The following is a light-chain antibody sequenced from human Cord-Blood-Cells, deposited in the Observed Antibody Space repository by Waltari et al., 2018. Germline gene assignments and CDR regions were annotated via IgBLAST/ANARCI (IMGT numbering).Light chain of an antibody. Sequence: SYELTPPPSVSVSPGQPASLTCSGDQLGDKSACWYQQKPGQSPVLVIYQDSKRPSGIPERFSGSNAGNTATLTISGTQAMDEADYYCQAWDSSTYVFGTGTKVTVL. CDR1: QLGDKS. CDR2: QDS. V-gene: IGLV3-1*01. CDR3: QAWDSSTYV. J-gene: IGLJ1*01.